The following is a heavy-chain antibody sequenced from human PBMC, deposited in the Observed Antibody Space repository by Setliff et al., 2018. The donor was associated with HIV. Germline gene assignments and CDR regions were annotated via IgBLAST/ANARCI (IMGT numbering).Heavy chain of an antibody. D-gene: IGHD5-18*01. V-gene: IGHV4-59*11. CDR3: ARVPRQLLKGAAAYFDY. CDR2: IYYSGST. J-gene: IGHJ4*02. CDR1: GGSIRSHY. Sequence: PSETLSPTCTVSGGSIRSHYWSWIREPPGKGLEWIGYIYYSGSTNYNPSLKSRVTISVDTSKNQFSLRLSSVTAADTAVYYCARVPRQLLKGAAAYFDYWGQGILVTVSS.